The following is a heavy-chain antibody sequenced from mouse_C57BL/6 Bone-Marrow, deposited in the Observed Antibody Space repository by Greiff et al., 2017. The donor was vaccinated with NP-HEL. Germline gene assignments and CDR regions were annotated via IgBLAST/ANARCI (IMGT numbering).Heavy chain of an antibody. J-gene: IGHJ2*01. CDR1: GFTFSSYG. V-gene: IGHV5-6*01. Sequence: EVNLVESGGDLVKPGGSLKLSCAASGFTFSSYGMSWVRQTPDKRLEWVATISSGGSYTYYPDSVKGRFTISRDNAKNTLYLQMSSLKSEDTAMYYCARDDYFRYFDYWGQGTTLTVSS. CDR2: ISSGGSYT. D-gene: IGHD2-12*01. CDR3: ARDDYFRYFDY.